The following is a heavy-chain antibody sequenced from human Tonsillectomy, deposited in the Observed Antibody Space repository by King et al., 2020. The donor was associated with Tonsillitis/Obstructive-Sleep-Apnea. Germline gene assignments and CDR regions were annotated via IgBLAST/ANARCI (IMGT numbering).Heavy chain of an antibody. CDR2: INHSGST. D-gene: IGHD2-2*01. V-gene: IGHV4-34*01. CDR3: ARGAIVVVPAASWYFDY. Sequence: HVQLQQWGAGLLKPSETLSLTCAVYGGSFSGYYWSWIRQPPGKGLEWIGEINHSGSTNYNPSLKSRVTISVDTSKNQFSLKLSSVTAADTAVYYCARGAIVVVPAASWYFDYWGQGTLVTVSS. J-gene: IGHJ4*02. CDR1: GGSFSGYY.